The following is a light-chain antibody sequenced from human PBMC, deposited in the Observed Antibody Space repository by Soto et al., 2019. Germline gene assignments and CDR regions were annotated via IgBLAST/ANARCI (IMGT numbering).Light chain of an antibody. CDR2: KAS. CDR1: QSISSW. CDR3: QQYNSYSQT. Sequence: DIQMTQSPSTLSASVGDRVTITCRASQSISSWLAWYQQKPGKAPKLLIYKASSLESGVPSRFSGSGSGTEFTLTISSLQHDDFATYYCQQYNSYSQTFGQGTKLEIK. J-gene: IGKJ2*01. V-gene: IGKV1-5*03.